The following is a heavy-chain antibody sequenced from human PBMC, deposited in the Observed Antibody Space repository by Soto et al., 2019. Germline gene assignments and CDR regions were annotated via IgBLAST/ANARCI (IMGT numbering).Heavy chain of an antibody. J-gene: IGHJ6*03. CDR1: GFTFSSYA. CDR2: ISSSSSTI. Sequence: GSLRLSCAASGFTFSSYAMNWVRQAPGKGLERVSYISSSSSTIYYADSVKGRFTISRDNAKNSLYLQMNSLRAEDTAVYYCARDCLLDYYYYMDVWGKGTTVTVSS. D-gene: IGHD2-8*01. CDR3: ARDCLLDYYYYMDV. V-gene: IGHV3-48*01.